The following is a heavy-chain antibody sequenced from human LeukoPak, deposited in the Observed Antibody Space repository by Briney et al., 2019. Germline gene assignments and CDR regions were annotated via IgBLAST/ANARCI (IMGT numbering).Heavy chain of an antibody. Sequence: SETLSLTCTVSGGSISSYYWSWIRQPPGKGLEWIGYIYTSGSTNYNPSLKSRVTISVDTSKNQFSLKLSSVTAADTAVYYCARHALGVSPMDVSGKGTTVTVSS. J-gene: IGHJ6*03. D-gene: IGHD3-10*01. V-gene: IGHV4-4*09. CDR1: GGSISSYY. CDR2: IYTSGST. CDR3: ARHALGVSPMDV.